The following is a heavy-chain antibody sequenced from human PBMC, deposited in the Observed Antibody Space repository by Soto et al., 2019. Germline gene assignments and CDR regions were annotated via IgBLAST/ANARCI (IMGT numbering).Heavy chain of an antibody. CDR1: GGSISSTDHY. J-gene: IGHJ6*02. CDR3: ARLVFHCLRGSCDDYNFYGLDV. Sequence: SETLSLTCTVSGGSISSTDHYWGWVRHPPGNGLEWLGSIYYAGSTFHNPSLKRRATISVDTSRNQFSLRLSSVTASDTAVYYCARLVFHCLRGSCDDYNFYGLDVWGHGTTITV. V-gene: IGHV4-39*01. D-gene: IGHD2-15*01. CDR2: IYYAGST.